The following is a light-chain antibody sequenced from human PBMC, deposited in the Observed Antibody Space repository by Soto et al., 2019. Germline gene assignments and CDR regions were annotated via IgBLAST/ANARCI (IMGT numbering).Light chain of an antibody. CDR2: PNN. CDR1: SSHIGSNY. CDR3: AAWDDRLSGPV. Sequence: QSVLTQPPSASGTPGQKVTISCSGSSSHIGSNYIYWYQQIPGTAPTIVIYPNNQRPSGVPDRFSGSKSVTSASLAISGLRSEDEAVYYCAAWDDRLSGPVFGGGTKVTVL. J-gene: IGLJ2*01. V-gene: IGLV1-47*02.